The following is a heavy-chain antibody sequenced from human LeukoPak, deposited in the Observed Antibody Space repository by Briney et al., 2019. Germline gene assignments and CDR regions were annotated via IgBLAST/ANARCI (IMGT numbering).Heavy chain of an antibody. CDR1: DYSISSGYY. CDR2: VYHSATT. V-gene: IGHV4-38-2*02. CDR3: ARDRLRNWYFDL. D-gene: IGHD3-16*01. Sequence: SETLSLTCRVSDYSISSGYYWGWIRQPPGKGLEWIGSVYHSATTYYNPSLKSRVTISVDTSKNQFSLKLSSVTAADTAVYYCARDRLRNWYFDLWGRGTLVTVSS. J-gene: IGHJ2*01.